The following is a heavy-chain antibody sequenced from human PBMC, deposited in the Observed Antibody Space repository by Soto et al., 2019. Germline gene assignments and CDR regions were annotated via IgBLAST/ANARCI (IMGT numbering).Heavy chain of an antibody. D-gene: IGHD3-10*01. CDR2: ISGSGGST. CDR1: GFTFSSYA. CDR3: ATTSRITMVRGVIPFES. V-gene: IGHV3-23*01. J-gene: IGHJ5*01. Sequence: EVQLLESGGGLVQPGGSLRLSCAASGFTFSSYAMSWVRQAPGKGLEWVSAISGSGGSTYYADSVKSRFTISRDNSKNTLYLQMNSLRAEDTAVYYCATTSRITMVRGVIPFESWGQGTLVTVSS.